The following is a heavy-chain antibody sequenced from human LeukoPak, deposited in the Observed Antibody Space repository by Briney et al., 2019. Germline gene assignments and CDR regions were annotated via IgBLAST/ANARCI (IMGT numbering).Heavy chain of an antibody. CDR1: GGSISSSSYY. CDR2: IYYSGST. CDR3: ARLGGSYYLDFDY. V-gene: IGHV4-39*01. Sequence: SETLSLTCTVSGGSISSSSYYWGWIRQPPGKGLEWIGSIYYSGSTYYSPSLKSRVTISVDTSKNQFSLKLSSVTAADTAVYYCARLGGSYYLDFDYWGQGTLVTVSS. D-gene: IGHD1-26*01. J-gene: IGHJ4*02.